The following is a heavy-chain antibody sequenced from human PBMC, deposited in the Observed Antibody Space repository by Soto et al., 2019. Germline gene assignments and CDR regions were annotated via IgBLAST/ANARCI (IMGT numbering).Heavy chain of an antibody. Sequence: QVQLQESGPGLVKPSQTLSLTCTVSGGSISSGGYYWSWNRQHPGKGLEWIGYIYYSRSTYYNPSLKSRVTISVDTSKIQFSLKLSSVTAADTAVYYCASGSGSYYSWFDPWGQGTLVTVSS. CDR2: IYYSRST. V-gene: IGHV4-31*03. CDR1: GGSISSGGYY. J-gene: IGHJ5*02. CDR3: ASGSGSYYSWFDP. D-gene: IGHD3-10*01.